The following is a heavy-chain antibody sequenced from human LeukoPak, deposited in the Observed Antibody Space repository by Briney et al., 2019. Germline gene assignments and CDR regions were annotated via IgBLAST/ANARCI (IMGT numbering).Heavy chain of an antibody. J-gene: IGHJ4*02. CDR3: ARDGYEGRDY. CDR2: IKQDGREK. D-gene: IGHD5-18*01. V-gene: IGHV3-7*04. CDR1: GFTFSSYW. Sequence: PGGSLRLSCAASGFTFSSYWMSWVGQAQGNGLEWVANIKQDGREKDYVDPVKGRVTISRDNAKKSLYLQINSLRAEDKAVYYCARDGYEGRDYWGQGTLVTVSS.